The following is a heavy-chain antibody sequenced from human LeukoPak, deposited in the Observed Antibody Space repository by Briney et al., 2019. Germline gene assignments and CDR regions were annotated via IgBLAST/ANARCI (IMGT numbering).Heavy chain of an antibody. Sequence: GESLKISCKGSGYIFTSYWIGWVRQMPGKGLEWMGIIYPGDSDTRYSPSFQGQVTISADKSISTAYLQWSSLKASDTAMYYCARRVADIGGYFDYWGQGTLVTVSS. J-gene: IGHJ4*02. CDR1: GYIFTSYW. CDR2: IYPGDSDT. D-gene: IGHD6-19*01. V-gene: IGHV5-51*01. CDR3: ARRVADIGGYFDY.